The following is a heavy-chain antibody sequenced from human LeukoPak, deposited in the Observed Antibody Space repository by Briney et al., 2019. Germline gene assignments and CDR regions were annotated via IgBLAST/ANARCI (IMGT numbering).Heavy chain of an antibody. J-gene: IGHJ6*03. Sequence: SETLSLTCTVSGGSISSYYWSWIRQPAGKGLEWIGRIYTSGSTNYNPSLKSRVTMSVDTSKNQFSLKLSSVTAADTAVYYCARDSNYCSSTSCYTGNYYYYYMDVWGKGTTVTVSS. D-gene: IGHD2-2*02. CDR1: GGSISSYY. V-gene: IGHV4-4*07. CDR2: IYTSGST. CDR3: ARDSNYCSSTSCYTGNYYYYYMDV.